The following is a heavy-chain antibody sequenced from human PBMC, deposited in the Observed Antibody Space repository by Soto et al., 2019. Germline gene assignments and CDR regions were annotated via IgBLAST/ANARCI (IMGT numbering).Heavy chain of an antibody. CDR1: GFTFSGSA. Sequence: GGSLRLSCAASGFTFSGSAMHWVRQASGKGLEWVGRIRSKANSYATAYAASVKGRFTISRDDSKNTAYLQMNSLKTEDTAVYYCTSPDYDILTGRWFDPWGQGTLVTVSS. CDR2: IRSKANSYAT. CDR3: TSPDYDILTGRWFDP. V-gene: IGHV3-73*01. D-gene: IGHD3-9*01. J-gene: IGHJ5*02.